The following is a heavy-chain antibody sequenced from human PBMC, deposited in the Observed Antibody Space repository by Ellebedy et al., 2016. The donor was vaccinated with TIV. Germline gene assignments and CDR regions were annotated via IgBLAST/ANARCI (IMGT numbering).Heavy chain of an antibody. Sequence: SETLSLTXTVSGYSISSGYYWGWIRQPPGKGLEWIGSIYHSGSTYYNPSLKSRVTISVDTSKNQFSLKLSSVTAADTAVYYCASRASPYWGQGTLVTVSS. CDR1: GYSISSGYY. J-gene: IGHJ4*02. CDR2: IYHSGST. CDR3: ASRASPY. V-gene: IGHV4-38-2*02.